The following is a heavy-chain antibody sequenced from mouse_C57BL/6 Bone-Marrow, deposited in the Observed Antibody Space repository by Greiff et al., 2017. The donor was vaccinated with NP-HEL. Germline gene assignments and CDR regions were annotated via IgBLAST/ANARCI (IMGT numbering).Heavy chain of an antibody. CDR2: IDPGDGET. V-gene: IGHV14-2*01. CDR3: ARRQLMLRAMDY. J-gene: IGHJ4*01. CDR1: GFNIKDYY. Sequence: EVQLQQPGAELVKPGASVKLSCTASGFNIKDYYMPWVKQRPEQGLEWIGRIDPGDGETKYAPKFQGKATITADTSSNTAYLQLSSLTAEDTAVDYCARRQLMLRAMDYWGQGTSVTVSS. D-gene: IGHD3-2*02.